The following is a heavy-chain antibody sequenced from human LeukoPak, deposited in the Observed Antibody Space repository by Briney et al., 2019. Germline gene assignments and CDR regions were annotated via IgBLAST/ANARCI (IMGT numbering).Heavy chain of an antibody. V-gene: IGHV3-21*01. J-gene: IGHJ4*02. Sequence: GGSLRLSCAASGFTFSSYSMNWVRQAPGKGLEWVSSISSSSSYIYYADSVKGRFTISRDNAKNTLYLQMNSLRAEDTAVYCCARVIYSGWEGELSDWGQGTLVTVSS. CDR3: ARVIYSGWEGELSD. CDR1: GFTFSSYS. CDR2: ISSSSSYI. D-gene: IGHD6-19*01.